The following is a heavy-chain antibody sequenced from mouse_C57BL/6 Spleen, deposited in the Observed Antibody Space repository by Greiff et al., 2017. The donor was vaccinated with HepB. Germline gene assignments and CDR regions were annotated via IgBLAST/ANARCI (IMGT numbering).Heavy chain of an antibody. D-gene: IGHD3-1*01. Sequence: QVQLQQPGAELVMPGASVKLSCKASGYTFTSYWMHWVKQRPGQGLEWIGEIDTSDSYTNYNQKFKGKSTLTADKSSSTAYMQLSSLTSADSAVYYCAWYSSRYAIDYWGQGTTVTVSS. CDR3: AWYSSRYAIDY. J-gene: IGHJ4*01. CDR2: IDTSDSYT. CDR1: GYTFTSYW. V-gene: IGHV1-69*01.